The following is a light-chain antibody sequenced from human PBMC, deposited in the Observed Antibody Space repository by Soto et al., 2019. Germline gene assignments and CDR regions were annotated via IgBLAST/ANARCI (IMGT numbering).Light chain of an antibody. J-gene: IGKJ1*01. CDR1: QSVSSNY. CDR3: QQYGTSPRT. Sequence: EIVLTQSPGTLSLSPGDRATLSCRASQSVSSNYLAWYQQKPGQPPRLLIYLASIRATGIPDRFSGSGSGTDFTLTIRRLEPEDFAMYYCQQYGTSPRTFGQGTKVEIK. CDR2: LAS. V-gene: IGKV3-20*01.